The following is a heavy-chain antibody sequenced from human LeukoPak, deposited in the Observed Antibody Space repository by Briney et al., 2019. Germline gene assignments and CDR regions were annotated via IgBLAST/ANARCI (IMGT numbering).Heavy chain of an antibody. Sequence: GASLKISCKGSGSFFTTYWIGWVRQMPGKGLEWMGIIYPGDSDTRYSPSFQGHVTISADSSSSTAYLQWSSLKTSDTAIYYCASRKKGMATAGFDYWGQGTLVTVSS. J-gene: IGHJ4*02. D-gene: IGHD5-24*01. V-gene: IGHV5-51*01. CDR2: IYPGDSDT. CDR1: GSFFTTYW. CDR3: ASRKKGMATAGFDY.